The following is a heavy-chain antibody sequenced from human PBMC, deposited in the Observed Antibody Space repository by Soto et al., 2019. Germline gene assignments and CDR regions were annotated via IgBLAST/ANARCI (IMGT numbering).Heavy chain of an antibody. J-gene: IGHJ6*02. Sequence: QVQLQQWGAGLLKPSETLSLTCAVYGGSFSGYYWSWIRQPPGKGLEWIGEINHSGSTNYNPSLKSRVTLSVDTSKNQFSLKLSSVTAADTAVYYCARLHSSSNLYCYYGMDVWGQGTTVTVSS. CDR1: GGSFSGYY. CDR3: ARLHSSSNLYCYYGMDV. D-gene: IGHD6-6*01. CDR2: INHSGST. V-gene: IGHV4-34*01.